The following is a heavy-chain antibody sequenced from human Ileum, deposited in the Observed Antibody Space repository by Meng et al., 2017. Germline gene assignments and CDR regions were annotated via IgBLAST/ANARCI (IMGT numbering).Heavy chain of an antibody. V-gene: IGHV3-15*01. D-gene: IGHD4-17*01. CDR2: IKSKADGGTT. J-gene: IGHJ3*02. CDR3: TDGLTI. CDR1: GFTFSDAW. Sequence: GHRVGLGGGLVKPGGSLTLSCAAAGFTFSDAWMSWVRQAPGKGLEWIGLIKSKADGGTTAYAAPVKDRFTISRDDSKTALYLQMNSLKTEDTAVYYCTDGLTIWGQGTMVTVSS.